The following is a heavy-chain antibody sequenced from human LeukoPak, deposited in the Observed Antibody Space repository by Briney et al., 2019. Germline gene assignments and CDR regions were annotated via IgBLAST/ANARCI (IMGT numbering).Heavy chain of an antibody. V-gene: IGHV4-31*03. D-gene: IGHD6-13*01. Sequence: SQTLSLTCTVSGGSISSGGYYWSWIRQHPGKGLKWIGYIYYSGSTYYNPSLKSRVTISVDTSKSQFSLNLSSVNAADTAVYYCARAHSSSWYYFDYWGQGTLVTVSS. CDR1: GGSISSGGYY. CDR2: IYYSGST. CDR3: ARAHSSSWYYFDY. J-gene: IGHJ4*02.